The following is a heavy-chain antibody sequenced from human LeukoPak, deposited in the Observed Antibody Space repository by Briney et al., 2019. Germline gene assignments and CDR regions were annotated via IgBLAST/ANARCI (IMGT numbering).Heavy chain of an antibody. CDR1: GYTFTSYT. CDR3: AREGLDRVGFDY. V-gene: IGHV1-18*01. Sequence: ASVKVSCKASGYTFTSYTMNWVRQAPGQGLECMGWISAYNGNTHYAQKLQSRVTMTTDTSTSTAYMELRSLRSDDTAVYYCAREGLDRVGFDYWGQGTLVTVSS. D-gene: IGHD3-22*01. J-gene: IGHJ4*02. CDR2: ISAYNGNT.